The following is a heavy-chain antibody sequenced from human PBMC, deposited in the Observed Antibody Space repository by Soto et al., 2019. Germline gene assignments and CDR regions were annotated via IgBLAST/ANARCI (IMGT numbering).Heavy chain of an antibody. J-gene: IGHJ6*02. CDR3: ARDLLAVAGTYYYYGMDA. CDR1: GFTFSSYS. Sequence: TGGSLRLSCAASGFTFSSYSMNWVRQAPGKGLEWVSSISSSSSYIYYADSVKGRFTISRDNAKNSLYLQMNSLRAEDTAVYYCARDLLAVAGTYYYYGMDAWGQGTTVTVSS. CDR2: ISSSSSYI. V-gene: IGHV3-21*01. D-gene: IGHD6-19*01.